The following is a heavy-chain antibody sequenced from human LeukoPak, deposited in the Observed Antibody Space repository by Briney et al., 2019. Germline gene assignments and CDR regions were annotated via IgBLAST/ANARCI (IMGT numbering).Heavy chain of an antibody. CDR3: ARDLPVYYYDSRGYLSDY. V-gene: IGHV1-2*06. CDR1: GYTFTGCY. J-gene: IGHJ4*02. D-gene: IGHD3-22*01. CDR2: INPNSGGT. Sequence: ASVKVSCKASGYTFTGCYMHWVRQAPGQGLEWMGRINPNSGGTNYAQKFQGRVTMTRDTSISTAYMELSRLRSDDTAVYYCARDLPVYYYDSRGYLSDYWGQGTLVTVSS.